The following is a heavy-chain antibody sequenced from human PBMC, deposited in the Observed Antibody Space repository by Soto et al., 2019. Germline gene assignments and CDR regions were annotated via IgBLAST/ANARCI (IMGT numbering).Heavy chain of an antibody. CDR1: GGTFNNYA. CDR2: IIPIFRTA. Sequence: QVQLVQSGAEVKKPGSSVKVSCKASGGTFNNYAISWVRQAPGQGLEWMGGIIPIFRTADYAQKFQGRVTITADESTSTGYMELSSLRSEDTAVYYGATMKGGYQYYDYGMDVWGQGTTVTVSS. D-gene: IGHD3-16*02. J-gene: IGHJ6*02. CDR3: ATMKGGYQYYDYGMDV. V-gene: IGHV1-69*12.